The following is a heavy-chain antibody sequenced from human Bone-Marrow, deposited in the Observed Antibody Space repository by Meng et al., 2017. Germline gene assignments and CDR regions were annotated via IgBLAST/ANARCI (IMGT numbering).Heavy chain of an antibody. CDR3: ARDGTSWYFFDY. Sequence: HVQLQQSGPGLVKPSLILSLTCAISGDLVSRNSATWNWIRPSPSRGLEWLGRTYYRSRWYSDYAVSVQSRITINPDTSKNQFSLQLNSLTPEDSAVYYCARDGTSWYFFDYWGQGTLVTVSS. V-gene: IGHV6-1*01. CDR1: GDLVSRNSAT. J-gene: IGHJ4*02. CDR2: TYYRSRWYS. D-gene: IGHD1-1*01.